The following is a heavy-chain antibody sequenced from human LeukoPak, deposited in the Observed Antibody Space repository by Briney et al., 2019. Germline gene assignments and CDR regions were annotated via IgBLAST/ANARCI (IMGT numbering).Heavy chain of an antibody. CDR2: IIPILGIA. Sequence: SVKVSCKASGGTFSNYAISWVRQAPGQGLEWMGRIIPILGIANYAQKFQGRVTITADKSTSTAYMELSSLRSEDTAVYYCARILYNSYYYGMDVWGQGTTVTVSS. CDR1: GGTFSNYA. CDR3: ARILYNSYYYGMDV. J-gene: IGHJ6*02. V-gene: IGHV1-69*04. D-gene: IGHD5-24*01.